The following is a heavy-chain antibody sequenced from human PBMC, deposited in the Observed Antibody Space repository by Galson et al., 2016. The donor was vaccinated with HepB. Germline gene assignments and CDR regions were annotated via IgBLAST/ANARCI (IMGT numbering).Heavy chain of an antibody. V-gene: IGHV4-38-2*02. Sequence: WIRQPPGKGLEWIGTIFHIGTTFYNPSLKSRVSISVDTSKNQFSLSLTSVTAADTALYFCARVCTPHVSVTHGFDPWGHGILVTVSS. CDR3: ARVCTPHVSVTHGFDP. J-gene: IGHJ5*02. CDR2: IFHIGTT. D-gene: IGHD2-8*01.